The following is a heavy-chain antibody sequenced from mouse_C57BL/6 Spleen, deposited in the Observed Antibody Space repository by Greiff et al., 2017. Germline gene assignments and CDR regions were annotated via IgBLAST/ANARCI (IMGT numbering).Heavy chain of an antibody. CDR2: INYDGSST. V-gene: IGHV5-16*01. Sequence: EVQLVESEGGLVQPGSSMKLSCTASGFTFSDYYMAWVRQVPEKGLEWVANINYDGSSTYYLDSLKSRFIISRDNAKNILYLQMSSLKSEDTATYYCARVITTVVAGDYFDYWGQGTTLTVSS. CDR3: ARVITTVVAGDYFDY. D-gene: IGHD1-1*01. J-gene: IGHJ2*01. CDR1: GFTFSDYY.